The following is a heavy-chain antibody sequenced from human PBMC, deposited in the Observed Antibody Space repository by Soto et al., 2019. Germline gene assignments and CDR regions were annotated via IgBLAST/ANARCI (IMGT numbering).Heavy chain of an antibody. Sequence: GGSLRLSCAASGLTFSSYGMHWVRQAPGKGLEWVAVIWYDGSNKYYADSVKGRFTISRDNSKNTLYLQMNSLRAEDTAVYYCARDRMAAAGLDYWGQGTLVTVSS. D-gene: IGHD6-13*01. CDR1: GLTFSSYG. V-gene: IGHV3-33*01. CDR3: ARDRMAAAGLDY. J-gene: IGHJ4*02. CDR2: IWYDGSNK.